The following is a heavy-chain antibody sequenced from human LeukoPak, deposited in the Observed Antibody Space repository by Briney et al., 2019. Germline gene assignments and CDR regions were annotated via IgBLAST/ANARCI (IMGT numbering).Heavy chain of an antibody. Sequence: SETLSLTCAVYGGSFSGYYWSWICQPPGKGLEWIGEINHSGSTNYNPSLKSRVTISVDTSKNQFFLKLSSVTAADTAVYYCARAYPRIGKDYWGQGTLVTVSS. D-gene: IGHD2/OR15-2a*01. CDR3: ARAYPRIGKDY. V-gene: IGHV4-34*01. CDR1: GGSFSGYY. CDR2: INHSGST. J-gene: IGHJ4*02.